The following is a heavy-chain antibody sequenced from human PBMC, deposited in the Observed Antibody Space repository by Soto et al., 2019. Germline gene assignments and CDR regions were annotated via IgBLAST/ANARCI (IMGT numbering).Heavy chain of an antibody. CDR2: IYYSGST. CDR3: ASHYGSGSYYYYYYYGMDV. J-gene: IGHJ6*02. Sequence: ETLSLTCTVSGGSISSSSYYWGWIRQPPGKGLEWIGSIYYSGSTYYNPSLKSRVTISVDTSKNQFSLRLSSVTAADTAVYYCASHYGSGSYYYYYYYGMDVWGQGTTVTVSS. V-gene: IGHV4-39*01. D-gene: IGHD3-10*01. CDR1: GGSISSSSYY.